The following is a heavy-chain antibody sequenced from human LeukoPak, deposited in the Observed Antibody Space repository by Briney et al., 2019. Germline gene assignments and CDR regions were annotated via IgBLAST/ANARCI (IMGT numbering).Heavy chain of an antibody. Sequence: GGSLRLSCAASGFTFGDHYMDWVRHAPGKGLVWVSHFNSDGSWTSYADSVKGRFTISKDNAKNTVYLQMNSLRAEDTAVYYCVSFYETYWGRGTLVTVSS. J-gene: IGHJ4*02. CDR1: GFTFGDHY. CDR2: FNSDGSWT. V-gene: IGHV3-74*01. CDR3: VSFYETY. D-gene: IGHD2/OR15-2a*01.